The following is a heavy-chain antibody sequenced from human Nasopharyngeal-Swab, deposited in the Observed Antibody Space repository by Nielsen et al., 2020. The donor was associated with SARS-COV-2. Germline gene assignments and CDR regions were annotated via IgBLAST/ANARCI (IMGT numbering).Heavy chain of an antibody. V-gene: IGHV3-30*03. D-gene: IGHD6-19*01. CDR2: ISYDGSNK. J-gene: IGHJ6*02. Sequence: GESLKISCAASGFTFSSYGMHWVRQALGKGLEWVAVISYDGSNKHYADSVKGRFTISRDNSKNTLYLQMNSLRAEDTAVYYCAREAQTGYSSGWTYYYYGMDVWGQGTTVTVSS. CDR1: GFTFSSYG. CDR3: AREAQTGYSSGWTYYYYGMDV.